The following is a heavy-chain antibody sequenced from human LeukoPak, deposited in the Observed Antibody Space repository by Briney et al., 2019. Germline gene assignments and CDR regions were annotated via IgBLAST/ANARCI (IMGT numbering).Heavy chain of an antibody. CDR1: GGTFSSYA. CDR2: IIPIFGTA. J-gene: IGHJ4*02. Sequence: GASVKVSCKASGGTFSSYAISWVRQAPGQGLEWMGGIIPIFGTANYAQKFQGRVTITTDESTSTAYMELSSLRSEDTAVYYCARAIPEGGGGAYYFDYWGQGTLVTVSS. D-gene: IGHD3-16*01. V-gene: IGHV1-69*05. CDR3: ARAIPEGGGGAYYFDY.